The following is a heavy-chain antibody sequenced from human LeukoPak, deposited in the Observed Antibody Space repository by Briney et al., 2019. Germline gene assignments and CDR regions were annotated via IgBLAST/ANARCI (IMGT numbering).Heavy chain of an antibody. Sequence: ASVKVSCKASGYTFTGYYMHWVRQAPGQGLEWMGWINPNSGGTNYAQKFQGRVTMTRDTSISTVYMELSRLRSDDTAVYYCAREAEDSSGPSYYFDYWGQGTLATVSS. D-gene: IGHD6-19*01. CDR2: INPNSGGT. CDR1: GYTFTGYY. J-gene: IGHJ4*02. V-gene: IGHV1-2*02. CDR3: AREAEDSSGPSYYFDY.